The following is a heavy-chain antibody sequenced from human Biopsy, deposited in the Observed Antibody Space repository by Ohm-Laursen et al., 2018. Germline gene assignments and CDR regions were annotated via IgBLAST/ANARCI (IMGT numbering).Heavy chain of an antibody. Sequence: GTLSLTWTVSGDSMGTYYWTWIRQPPGKGLEWIAYIYYSGTTNKNPSLKSRVTISVDTSKRQFYLELSSVTAADTAIYYCARVRGGFLEWFDYWGQGTLITVSS. V-gene: IGHV4-59*13. CDR1: GDSMGTYY. J-gene: IGHJ5*01. CDR3: ARVRGGFLEWFDY. CDR2: IYYSGTT. D-gene: IGHD3-3*01.